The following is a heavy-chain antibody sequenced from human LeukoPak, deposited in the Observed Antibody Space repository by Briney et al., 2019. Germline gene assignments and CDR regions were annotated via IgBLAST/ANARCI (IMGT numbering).Heavy chain of an antibody. V-gene: IGHV1-69*13. CDR2: IIPIFGTA. D-gene: IGHD3-22*01. CDR3: ARYLVGYYYDSSGYFNHRYFDY. J-gene: IGHJ4*02. Sequence: SVEVSCKASGGTFSSYAISWVRQAPGQGLEWMGGIIPIFGTANYAQKFQGRVTITADESTSTAYMELSSLRSEDTAVYYCARYLVGYYYDSSGYFNHRYFDYWGQGTLVTVSS. CDR1: GGTFSSYA.